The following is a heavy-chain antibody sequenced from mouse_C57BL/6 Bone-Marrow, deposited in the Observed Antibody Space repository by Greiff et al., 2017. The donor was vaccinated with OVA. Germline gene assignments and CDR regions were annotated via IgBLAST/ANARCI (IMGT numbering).Heavy chain of an antibody. CDR3: ARYRLLWFFYYAMDY. Sequence: VQLQQSGAELARPGASVKMSCKASGYTFTSYTMHWVKQRPGQGLEWIGYINPSSGYTKYNQKFKDKATLTADKSSSTAYMQLSSLTSEDSAVYYCARYRLLWFFYYAMDYWGQGTSVTVSS. D-gene: IGHD2-2*01. CDR2: INPSSGYT. CDR1: GYTFTSYT. V-gene: IGHV1-4*01. J-gene: IGHJ4*01.